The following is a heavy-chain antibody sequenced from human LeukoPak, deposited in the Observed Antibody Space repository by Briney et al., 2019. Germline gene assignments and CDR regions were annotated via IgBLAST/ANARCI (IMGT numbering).Heavy chain of an antibody. Sequence: GGSLRLSCAGSGFTLASYAVHWVRQAPGKRLEWVAFISSDGTTEHYRGSVKGRFTLSRDNSKNTVSLQMSSLGTEDTAVYSCARGRDSGSFIIDYWGQGTLVTVSS. CDR2: ISSDGTTE. J-gene: IGHJ4*02. CDR1: GFTLASYA. CDR3: ARGRDSGSFIIDY. D-gene: IGHD3-10*01. V-gene: IGHV3-30-3*01.